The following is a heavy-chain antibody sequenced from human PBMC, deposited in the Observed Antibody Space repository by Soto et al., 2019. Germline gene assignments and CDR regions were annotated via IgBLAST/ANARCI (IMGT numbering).Heavy chain of an antibody. Sequence: TSETLSLTCAVYGGSFSGYYWSWIRQPPGKGLEWIGEINHSGSTNYNPSLKSRVTISVDTSKNQFSLKLSSVTAADTAVYYCARGRRTVVRGEARFDYWGQGTLVTVSS. V-gene: IGHV4-34*01. D-gene: IGHD3-10*01. CDR1: GGSFSGYY. J-gene: IGHJ4*02. CDR2: INHSGST. CDR3: ARGRRTVVRGEARFDY.